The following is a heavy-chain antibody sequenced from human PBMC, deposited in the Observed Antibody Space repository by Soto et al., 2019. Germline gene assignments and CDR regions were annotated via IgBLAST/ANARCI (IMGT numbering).Heavy chain of an antibody. CDR3: ARRARADYYYMDV. V-gene: IGHV3-64*01. CDR1: GFTFSSDA. Sequence: EVQLVESGGGLAQPGGSLRLSCAASGFTFSSDAMDWVRQAPGKGLEYVSGISSNGIGTYYASSVKGRFTISRDNSRETVYLQMDSLRPEDMAVYYRARRARADYYYMDVWGKGTTVTVS. J-gene: IGHJ6*03. D-gene: IGHD6-6*01. CDR2: ISSNGIGT.